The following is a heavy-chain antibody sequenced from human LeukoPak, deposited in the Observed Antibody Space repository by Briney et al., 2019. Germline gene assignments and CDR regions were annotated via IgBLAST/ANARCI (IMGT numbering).Heavy chain of an antibody. CDR3: TTDWLRYYYYGMDV. Sequence: TGGSLRLSCAASGFTFSNAWMSWVRQAPGKGLEWVGRIKSKTDGGTTDYAAPVKGRSTISRDDSKNTLYLQMNSLKTEDTAVYYCTTDWLRYYYYGMDVWGQGTTVTVSS. CDR1: GFTFSNAW. J-gene: IGHJ6*02. D-gene: IGHD5-12*01. CDR2: IKSKTDGGTT. V-gene: IGHV3-15*01.